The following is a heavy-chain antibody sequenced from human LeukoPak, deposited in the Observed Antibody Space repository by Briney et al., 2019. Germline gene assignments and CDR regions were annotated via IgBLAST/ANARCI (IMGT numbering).Heavy chain of an antibody. J-gene: IGHJ5*02. CDR2: IYSGGST. CDR1: GFTFSSDW. D-gene: IGHD3-10*01. CDR3: ARVRYGSGSYSIYHNWFDP. Sequence: GGSLRLSWAASGFTFSSDWMRWVRHAPGKGRVWVAVIYSGGSTYYADSVKGRFTISRDNSKNTLYLQMNSLRAEDTAVYYCARVRYGSGSYSIYHNWFDPWGQGTLVTVSS. V-gene: IGHV3-66*01.